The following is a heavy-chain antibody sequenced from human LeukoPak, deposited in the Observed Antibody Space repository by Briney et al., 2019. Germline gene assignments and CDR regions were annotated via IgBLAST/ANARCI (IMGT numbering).Heavy chain of an antibody. CDR1: GYTFTSYG. D-gene: IGHD3-22*01. J-gene: IGHJ4*02. CDR2: ISAYNGRT. Sequence: ASVKVSCKASGYTFTSYGFSWVRQAPGQGLEGMGWISAYNGRTNYAQKLRGSVTMTTDTSTSTAYLELRSLRSGDTAVYYCARDSDYYGSCGYLDYWGQGTLVTVSS. CDR3: ARDSDYYGSCGYLDY. V-gene: IGHV1-18*01.